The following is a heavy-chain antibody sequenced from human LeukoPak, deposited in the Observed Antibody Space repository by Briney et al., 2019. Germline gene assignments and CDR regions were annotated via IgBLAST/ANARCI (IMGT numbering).Heavy chain of an antibody. Sequence: SETLSLTCTVSGGSISSYYWSWIRQPPGKGLEWIGYIYYSGSTNYNPSLKSRVTISVDTSKNQFSLKLSSVTAADTAVYYCARGGIAAAGGYYFDYWGQGTLVTVSS. CDR3: ARGGIAAAGGYYFDY. J-gene: IGHJ4*02. V-gene: IGHV4-59*12. CDR2: IYYSGST. D-gene: IGHD6-13*01. CDR1: GGSISSYY.